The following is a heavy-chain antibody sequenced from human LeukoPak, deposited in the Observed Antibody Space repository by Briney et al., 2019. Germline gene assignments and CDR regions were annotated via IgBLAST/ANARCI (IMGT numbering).Heavy chain of an antibody. CDR2: ISSSSGYI. J-gene: IGHJ6*03. CDR3: ARDAAYYDFWSGYIYYYYMDV. V-gene: IGHV3-21*01. D-gene: IGHD3-3*01. Sequence: PGGSLRLSCAASGFTFSSYSMNWVRQAPGKGLEWVSSISSSSGYIYYADSVKGRFTISRDNAKNSLYLQMNSLRAEDTAVYYCARDAAYYDFWSGYIYYYYMDVWGKGTTVTVSS. CDR1: GFTFSSYS.